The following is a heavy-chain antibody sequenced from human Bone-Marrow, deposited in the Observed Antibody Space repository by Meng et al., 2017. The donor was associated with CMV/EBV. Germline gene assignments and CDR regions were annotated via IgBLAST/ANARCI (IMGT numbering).Heavy chain of an antibody. CDR2: ISSSSSTI. Sequence: GGSLRLSCAASGFTFSSYSMNWVRQAPGKGLEWVSYISSSSSTIYYADSVKGRFTISRDNAKNSLYLQMNSLRAEDTAVYYCASPRTVRATLVGYYHYYGMDVWGQGTTVTVSS. CDR1: GFTFSSYS. CDR3: ASPRTVRATLVGYYHYYGMDV. D-gene: IGHD1-26*01. V-gene: IGHV3-48*04. J-gene: IGHJ6*02.